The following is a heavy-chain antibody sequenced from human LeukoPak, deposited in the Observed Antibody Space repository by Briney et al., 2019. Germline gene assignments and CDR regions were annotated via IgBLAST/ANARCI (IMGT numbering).Heavy chain of an antibody. CDR3: ARALRPDY. CDR1: GFTVSSNY. Sequence: GGSLRLSCAASGFTVSSNYMSWVRQAPGKGLEWVANIKQDGSEKYYVDSVKGRFTISRDNAKNSLYLQMNSLRAEDTAVYYCARALRPDYWGQGTLVTVSS. CDR2: IKQDGSEK. D-gene: IGHD4-17*01. J-gene: IGHJ4*02. V-gene: IGHV3-7*01.